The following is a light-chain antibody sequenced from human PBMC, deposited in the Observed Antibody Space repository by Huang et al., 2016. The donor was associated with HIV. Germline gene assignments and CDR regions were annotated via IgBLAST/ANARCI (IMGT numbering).Light chain of an antibody. Sequence: EVVMTQSPGTLSVSPRERVTLSCKTSQSVDNNLAWYKQKPGQAPRLLLYSTSTRATGVPARFSGGGSGTEFTLTSSSLQSEDFGIYYCQHYRKTPPMYTFGQGTKLQI. CDR3: QHYRKTPPMYT. J-gene: IGKJ2*01. CDR1: QSVDNN. CDR2: STS. V-gene: IGKV3-15*01.